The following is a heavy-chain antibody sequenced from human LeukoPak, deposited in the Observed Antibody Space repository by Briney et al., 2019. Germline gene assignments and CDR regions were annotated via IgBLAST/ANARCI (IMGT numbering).Heavy chain of an antibody. CDR2: IYYTGST. Sequence: PSETLSLTCTVSGGSISSYYWSWIRQPPGKGLEWIGYIYYTGSTNYNPSLKSRVTISVDTSKNQFSLKPSSVTAADTAVYYCAIWRDRGWFDPWGQGTLVTVSS. J-gene: IGHJ5*02. D-gene: IGHD3-16*01. V-gene: IGHV4-59*08. CDR3: AIWRDRGWFDP. CDR1: GGSISSYY.